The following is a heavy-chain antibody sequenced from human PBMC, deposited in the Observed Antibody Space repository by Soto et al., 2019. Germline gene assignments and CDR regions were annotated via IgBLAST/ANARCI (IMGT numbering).Heavy chain of an antibody. Sequence: QLQLQESGSGLVTPSQTLSLTCAVSGGSISSGGYSWSWIGQPPGKGLEWIAYIYHSGSTYYNPSLKSRVTISVDRSNTQVSLKLTSVTAADTAVYYCARGFDSLFYGLDVWGQGTTVTVSS. CDR1: GGSISSGGYS. J-gene: IGHJ6*02. CDR2: IYHSGST. CDR3: ARGFDSLFYGLDV. V-gene: IGHV4-30-2*01. D-gene: IGHD3-9*01.